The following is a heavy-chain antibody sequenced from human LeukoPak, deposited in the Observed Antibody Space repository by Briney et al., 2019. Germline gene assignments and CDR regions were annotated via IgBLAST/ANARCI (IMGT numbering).Heavy chain of an antibody. CDR2: ISGNSGNT. V-gene: IGHV1-18*01. CDR3: ARGDSGYDFAPFDY. D-gene: IGHD5-12*01. J-gene: IGHJ4*02. Sequence: ASVKVSYTASGYTFTRYGIIWVRQAPGQGLEWMGWISGNSGNTNYAQRLQGRVTMTTDTSTSTAYMELWSLRSDDTAVYYCARGDSGYDFAPFDYWGQGTLVTVSS. CDR1: GYTFTRYG.